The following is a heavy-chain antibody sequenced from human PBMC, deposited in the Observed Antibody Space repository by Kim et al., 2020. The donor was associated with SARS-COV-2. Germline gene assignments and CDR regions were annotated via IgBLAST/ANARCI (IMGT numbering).Heavy chain of an antibody. D-gene: IGHD6-6*01. J-gene: IGHJ6*02. V-gene: IGHV4-39*01. CDR3: ASLGGSIAAPQRHYYYYGMDV. CDR2: IYYSGST. CDR1: GGSISSSSYY. Sequence: SETLSLTCTVSGGSISSSSYYWGWIRQPPGKGLEWIGSIYYSGSTYYNPSLKSRVTISVDTSKNQFSLKLSSVTAADTAVYYCASLGGSIAAPQRHYYYYGMDVWGQGTTVTVSS.